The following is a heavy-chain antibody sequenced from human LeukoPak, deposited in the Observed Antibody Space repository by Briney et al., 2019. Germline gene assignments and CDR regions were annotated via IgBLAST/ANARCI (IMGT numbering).Heavy chain of an antibody. Sequence: GGSLRLSCAASGFTFSDYYMSWIRQAPGKGLEGFSYISSSGSTIYYADSVKGRFTIYRDNAKNSLYLQMNSLRAEDTAVYYCARETTMVRGVIGYWGQGTLVTVSS. D-gene: IGHD3-10*01. CDR2: ISSSGSTI. V-gene: IGHV3-11*04. J-gene: IGHJ4*02. CDR1: GFTFSDYY. CDR3: ARETTMVRGVIGY.